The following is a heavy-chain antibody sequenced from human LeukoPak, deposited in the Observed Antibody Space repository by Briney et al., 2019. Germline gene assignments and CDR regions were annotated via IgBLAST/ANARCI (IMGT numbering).Heavy chain of an antibody. D-gene: IGHD2-15*01. Sequence: PGGSLSLSCAASGFTFSSYAMSWVRQAPGKGLEWVSAISGSGGSTFSADSVKGRFTISRDNSKNTLYLQMNSLRAEDTAVYYCAKQESWSNFDSWGQGTLVTVSS. J-gene: IGHJ4*02. CDR3: AKQESWSNFDS. CDR2: ISGSGGST. CDR1: GFTFSSYA. V-gene: IGHV3-23*01.